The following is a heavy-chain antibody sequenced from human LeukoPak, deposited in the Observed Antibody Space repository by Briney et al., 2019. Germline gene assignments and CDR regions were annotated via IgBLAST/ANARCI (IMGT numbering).Heavy chain of an antibody. D-gene: IGHD3-3*01. CDR2: MYYSGST. V-gene: IGHV4-59*01. Sequence: SETLSLTCTVSGGSISSYYWSWIRQPPGKGLEWIGYMYYSGSTNYNPSLKSRVTISVDTSKNQFSLKLSSVTAADTAVYYCARYTPIGVVPTYYGMDVWGQGTTVTVSS. CDR1: GGSISSYY. J-gene: IGHJ6*02. CDR3: ARYTPIGVVPTYYGMDV.